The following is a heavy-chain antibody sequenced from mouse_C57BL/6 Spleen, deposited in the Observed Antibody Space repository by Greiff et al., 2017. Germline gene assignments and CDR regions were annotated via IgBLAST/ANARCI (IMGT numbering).Heavy chain of an antibody. CDR3: AREAY. V-gene: IGHV1-80*01. Sequence: QVQLKESGAELVKPGASVKISCKASGYVFSSDWMHWVKQRPGKGLEWIGKINPGDGDTYYNGEFKGKATLTADKSSTTAYMQLSSLTSEDSAVYFWAREAYWGQGTLVTVSA. CDR2: INPGDGDT. J-gene: IGHJ3*01. CDR1: GYVFSSDW.